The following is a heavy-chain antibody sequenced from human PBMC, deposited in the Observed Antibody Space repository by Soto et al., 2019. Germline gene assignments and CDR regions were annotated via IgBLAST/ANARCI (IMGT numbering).Heavy chain of an antibody. Sequence: GGSLRLSCTTSGFLFNTYSMHWVRQAPGKGLEWVAVVSHDGRNTYYADSVKGRFTISRDNSKNTLYLQMNSPRTEDTAVYYCARPGSGYDVLTGHYFFYFHAMDVWGQGTTVTVSS. J-gene: IGHJ6*02. CDR1: GFLFNTYS. D-gene: IGHD3-9*01. CDR3: ARPGSGYDVLTGHYFFYFHAMDV. CDR2: VSHDGRNT. V-gene: IGHV3-30*04.